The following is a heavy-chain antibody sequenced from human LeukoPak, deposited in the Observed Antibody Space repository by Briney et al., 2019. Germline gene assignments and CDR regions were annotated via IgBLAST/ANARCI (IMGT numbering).Heavy chain of an antibody. D-gene: IGHD4-23*01. V-gene: IGHV4-4*02. CDR3: ARGFTTVVTPRVSFDP. J-gene: IGHJ5*02. Sequence: SGTLSLTCAVSGGSISSGNWWSWVRQPPGKGLEWIGEIYHSGSTNYNPSLKSRVTISIDKSKNQFSLKLTSVAAADTAVYYCARGFTTVVTPRVSFDPWGQGTLVTVSS. CDR2: IYHSGST. CDR1: GGSISSGNW.